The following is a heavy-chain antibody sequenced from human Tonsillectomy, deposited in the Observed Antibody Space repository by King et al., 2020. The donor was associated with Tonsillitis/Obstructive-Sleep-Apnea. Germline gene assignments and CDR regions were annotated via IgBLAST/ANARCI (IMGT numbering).Heavy chain of an antibody. CDR3: ARDGEIVDYFDY. J-gene: IGHJ4*02. V-gene: IGHV3-21*01. CDR1: GFTFSSYG. CDR2: ISGSSGYI. D-gene: IGHD3-10*01. Sequence: VQLVESGGGLVKPGGSLRLSCAASGFTFSSYGMNWVRQAPGKGLEWVSSISGSSGYIYYADSEKGRFTISRDNAKNSLYLQMNSLRAEDTAVYYCARDGEIVDYFDYWGQGTLVTVSS.